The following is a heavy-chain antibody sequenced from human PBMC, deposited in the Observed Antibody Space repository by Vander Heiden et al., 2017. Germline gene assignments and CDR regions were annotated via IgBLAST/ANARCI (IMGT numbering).Heavy chain of an antibody. V-gene: IGHV4-34*01. D-gene: IGHD4-17*01. CDR3: ARGVGGQNDSTGTPRHYFDY. J-gene: IGHJ4*02. CDR2: INHSGST. CDR1: GGSFSGYY. Sequence: QVQLQQWGAGLLKPSETLSLTCAVYGGSFSGYYWSWIRQPPGKGLEWIGEINHSGSTNYNPSLKSRVTISVDTSKNQFSLKLSSVTAADTAVYYCARGVGGQNDSTGTPRHYFDYWGQGTLVTVSS.